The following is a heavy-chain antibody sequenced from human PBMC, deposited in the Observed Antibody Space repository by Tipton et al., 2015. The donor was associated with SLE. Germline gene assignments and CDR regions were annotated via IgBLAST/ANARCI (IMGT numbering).Heavy chain of an antibody. D-gene: IGHD3-3*01. Sequence: TLSLTCAVSGGSISSLNFWTWVRQPPGKGLEWIGEIYHSGGTNYNPSLKSRVTMSVDKSKNQFSLNLSSVTAADTAVYYCASSYDFWSGWDYWGQGTLVTVSS. V-gene: IGHV4-4*02. J-gene: IGHJ4*02. CDR2: IYHSGGT. CDR3: ASSYDFWSGWDY. CDR1: GGSISSLNF.